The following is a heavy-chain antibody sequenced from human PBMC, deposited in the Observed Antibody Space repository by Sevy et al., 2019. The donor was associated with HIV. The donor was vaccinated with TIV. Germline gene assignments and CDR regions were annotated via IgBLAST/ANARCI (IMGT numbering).Heavy chain of an antibody. J-gene: IGHJ4*02. CDR1: GFTFSKYS. CDR3: AREWCTKPHDY. Sequence: RSLRLSCAASGFTFSKYSMSWLRQTPGKGLEWVSTFSFGCGKINHADSVKGRFTISRDDSRNTFYLQMNSLRAEDTAIYYCAREWCTKPHDYWGQGTVVPVSS. D-gene: IGHD2-8*01. CDR2: FSFGCGKI. V-gene: IGHV3-23*01.